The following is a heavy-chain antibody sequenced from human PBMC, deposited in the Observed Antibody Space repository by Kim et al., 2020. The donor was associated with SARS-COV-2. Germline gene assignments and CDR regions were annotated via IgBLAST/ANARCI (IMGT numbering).Heavy chain of an antibody. CDR2: INAGNGNT. CDR1: GYTFTSYA. Sequence: ASVKVSCKASGYTFTSYAMHWVRQAPGQRLEWMGWINAGNGNTKYPQKFQGRVTITRDTSASTAYMELSSLRSEDTAVYYCARDLLKDYGGAYYYYYGMDVWGQGTTVTVSS. CDR3: ARDLLKDYGGAYYYYYGMDV. V-gene: IGHV1-3*01. J-gene: IGHJ6*02. D-gene: IGHD4-17*01.